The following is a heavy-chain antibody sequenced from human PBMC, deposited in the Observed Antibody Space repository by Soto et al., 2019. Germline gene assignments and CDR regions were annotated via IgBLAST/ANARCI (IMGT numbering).Heavy chain of an antibody. D-gene: IGHD3-10*01. Sequence: SETLSLTCTVSGASISRYYWSWIRQSPGKGLEWIGYIYYSGSTYYNPSLKSRVTISVDTSKNQFSLKLSSVTAADTAVYYCARDTPYGSGSYWWFDPWGQGTLVTVSS. CDR3: ARDTPYGSGSYWWFDP. J-gene: IGHJ5*02. CDR2: IYYSGST. V-gene: IGHV4-59*12. CDR1: GASISRYY.